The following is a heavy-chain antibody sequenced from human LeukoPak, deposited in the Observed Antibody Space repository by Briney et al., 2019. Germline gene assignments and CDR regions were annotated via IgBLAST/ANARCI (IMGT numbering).Heavy chain of an antibody. CDR2: ISSSSSYI. V-gene: IGHV3-21*01. CDR1: GFTFSSYS. CDR3: ARDPGYYYDSSGYFLDY. Sequence: GGSLRLSCAASGFTFSSYSMSWVRQAPGKGLEWVSSISSSSSYIYYADSVKGRFTISRDNAKNSLYLQMNSLRAEDTAVYYCARDPGYYYDSSGYFLDYRGQGTLVTVSS. J-gene: IGHJ4*02. D-gene: IGHD3-22*01.